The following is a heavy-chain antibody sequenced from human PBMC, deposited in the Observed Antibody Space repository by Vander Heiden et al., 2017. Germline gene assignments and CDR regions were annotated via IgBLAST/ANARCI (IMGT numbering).Heavy chain of an antibody. J-gene: IGHJ4*02. CDR1: GFTCSSYA. V-gene: IGHV3-30*04. CDR2: ISYDGSNK. Sequence: QVQLVESGGGVFQPGRSLRLSCAASGFTCSSYAMHWVRQAPGKGLEWVAVISYDGSNKYYADSVKGRFTISRDNSKNTLYLQMNSLRAEDTAVYYCARSIGGYEALDYWGQGTLVNVSS. D-gene: IGHD5-12*01. CDR3: ARSIGGYEALDY.